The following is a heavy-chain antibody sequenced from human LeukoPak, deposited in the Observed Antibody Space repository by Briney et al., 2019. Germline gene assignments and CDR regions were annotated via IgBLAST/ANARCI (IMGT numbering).Heavy chain of an antibody. D-gene: IGHD3-22*01. CDR2: ISDSGGSK. V-gene: IGHV3-23*01. CDR1: GFTFSSYA. J-gene: IGHJ4*02. Sequence: GGSLRLSCAASGFTFSSYAMSWVRQAPGKGLEWVSAISDSGGSKYYADSVKGRFTISRDNSKNTLYLQMNSLRAEDTAVYYCAKKDYYDSSGYRTPFDYWGQGTLVTVSS. CDR3: AKKDYYDSSGYRTPFDY.